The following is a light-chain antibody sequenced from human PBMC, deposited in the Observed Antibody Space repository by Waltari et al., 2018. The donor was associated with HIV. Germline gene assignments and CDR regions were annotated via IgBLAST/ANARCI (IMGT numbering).Light chain of an antibody. CDR1: QSVTSSH. Sequence: EIVLTQSPGTLSLSPGERATLSCRASQSVTSSHLAWYQQRPGQAPRLLIYDASNRATGIPDRFSCSGSGTDFTLTINKLEPEDFVVYYCHQYGGSPRTFGQGTKLEIK. J-gene: IGKJ2*01. V-gene: IGKV3-20*01. CDR3: HQYGGSPRT. CDR2: DAS.